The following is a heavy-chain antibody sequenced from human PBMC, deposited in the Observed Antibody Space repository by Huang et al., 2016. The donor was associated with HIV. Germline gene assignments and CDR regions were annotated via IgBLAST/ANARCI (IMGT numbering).Heavy chain of an antibody. V-gene: IGHV4-34*02. CDR1: GGSFSTYY. J-gene: IGHJ4*02. CDR3: VRDGKQMAPHFDY. Sequence: QVRLQQWGAGRLKPSETLSLTCAVYGGSFSTYYWNWSRQPPGKGREWIGEINYSGDTNYNSSLKSRVTMSVDTSKNQFSLRLNSVTAADTAVYYCVRDGKQMAPHFDYWGQGTLVTVSS. CDR2: INYSGDT. D-gene: IGHD2-8*01.